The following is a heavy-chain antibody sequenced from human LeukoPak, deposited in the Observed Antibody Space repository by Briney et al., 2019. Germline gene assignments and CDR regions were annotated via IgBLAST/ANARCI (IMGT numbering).Heavy chain of an antibody. CDR2: INPIGGST. J-gene: IGHJ6*03. CDR3: ARDKGTAAGRPNYYYYYMDV. D-gene: IGHD6-13*01. V-gene: IGHV1-46*01. Sequence: PSVKVSCKASGYTFTIYYMHWARQPPAQGLEWMGIINPIGGSTSYAQKFQGRVNMTTDTSTSTVYMELSSLRSEDTAVYYCARDKGTAAGRPNYYYYYMDVWGKGTTVTVSS. CDR1: GYTFTIYY.